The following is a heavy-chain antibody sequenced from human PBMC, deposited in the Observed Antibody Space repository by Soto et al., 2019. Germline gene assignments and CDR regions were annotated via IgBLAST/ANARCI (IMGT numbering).Heavy chain of an antibody. CDR1: GFTFSSYA. CDR3: ARDGLLDIAAAGTFDY. Sequence: GGSLRLSCAASGFTFSSYAMHWVRQAPGKGLEWVAVISYDGSNKYYADSVKGRFTISRDNSKNTLYLQMNSLRAEDMAVYYCARDGLLDIAAAGTFDYWGQGTLVTVSS. CDR2: ISYDGSNK. J-gene: IGHJ4*02. V-gene: IGHV3-30-3*01. D-gene: IGHD6-13*01.